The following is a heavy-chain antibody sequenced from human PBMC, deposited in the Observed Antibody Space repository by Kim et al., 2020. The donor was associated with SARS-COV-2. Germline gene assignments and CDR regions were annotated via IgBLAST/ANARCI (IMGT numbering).Heavy chain of an antibody. Sequence: ASVKVSCKASGYTFTSYAMHWVRQAPGQRLELMGWINAGNGNTKYSQKFQGRVTITRDTSASTAYMELSSLRSEDTAVYYCARGGYSGYEVFDYWGQGTLVTVSS. D-gene: IGHD5-12*01. V-gene: IGHV1-3*01. CDR1: GYTFTSYA. J-gene: IGHJ4*02. CDR2: INAGNGNT. CDR3: ARGGYSGYEVFDY.